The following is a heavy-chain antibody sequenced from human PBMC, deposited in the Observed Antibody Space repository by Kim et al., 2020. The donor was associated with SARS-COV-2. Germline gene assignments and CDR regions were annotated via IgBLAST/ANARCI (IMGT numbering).Heavy chain of an antibody. D-gene: IGHD2-15*01. CDR2: ISSSSSYI. J-gene: IGHJ5*02. CDR3: ARERGAPATSGVYRYKNWFDP. Sequence: GGSLRLSCAASGFTFSSYSMNWVRQAPGKGLEWVSSISSSSSYIYYADSVKGRFAISRDNAKNSLYLQMNSLRAEDTAVYYCARERGAPATSGVYRYKNWFDPWGQGTLVTVSS. V-gene: IGHV3-21*01. CDR1: GFTFSSYS.